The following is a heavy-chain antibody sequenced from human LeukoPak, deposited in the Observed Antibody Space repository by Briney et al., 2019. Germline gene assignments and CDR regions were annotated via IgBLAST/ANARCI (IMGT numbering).Heavy chain of an antibody. Sequence: ASVKVSCKASGYTFTSYGISWVRQAPGQGLEWMGWISAYNGNTNYAQKLQGRVTMTTDTSTSTAYMELRSLRSDDTAVYYCARDLTSSSWYKTRVPPLSTDYWSQGTLVTVSS. CDR3: ARDLTSSSWYKTRVPPLSTDY. CDR2: ISAYNGNT. CDR1: GYTFTSYG. J-gene: IGHJ4*02. D-gene: IGHD6-13*01. V-gene: IGHV1-18*01.